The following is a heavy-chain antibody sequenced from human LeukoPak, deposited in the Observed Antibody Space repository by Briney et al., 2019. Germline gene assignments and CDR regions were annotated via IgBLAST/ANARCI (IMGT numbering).Heavy chain of an antibody. CDR3: ARDISGDYEGPYDY. CDR1: GGSFSGYF. Sequence: SETLSLTCAVSGGSFSGYFWSWIRQSPEKGLEWIGEINHSGYTNSNPSLKSRVTISVDSSKNQFSLKLSSVTAADTAVYYCARDISGDYEGPYDYWGQGTLVTVSS. J-gene: IGHJ4*02. V-gene: IGHV4-34*01. D-gene: IGHD4-17*01. CDR2: INHSGYT.